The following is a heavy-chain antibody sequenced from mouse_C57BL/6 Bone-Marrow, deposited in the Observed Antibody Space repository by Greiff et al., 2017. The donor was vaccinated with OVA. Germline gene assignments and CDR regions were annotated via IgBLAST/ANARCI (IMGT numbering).Heavy chain of an antibody. CDR3: ARIDYCGSSYPFAY. Sequence: VQLQQSGPELVKPGASVKISCKASGYTFTDYYMNWVKQSHGKSLEWIGDINPNNGGTSYNQKFKGKATLTVDKSSSTAYMELHSLTSEDSAVYYCARIDYCGSSYPFAYWGQGTLGTVSA. V-gene: IGHV1-26*01. CDR2: INPNNGGT. J-gene: IGHJ3*01. D-gene: IGHD1-1*01. CDR1: GYTFTDYY.